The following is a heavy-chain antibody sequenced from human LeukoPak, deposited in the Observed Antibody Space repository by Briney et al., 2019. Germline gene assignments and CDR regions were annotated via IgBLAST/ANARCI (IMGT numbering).Heavy chain of an antibody. D-gene: IGHD3-9*01. V-gene: IGHV3-21*01. Sequence: RTGGSLRLSCAASGFTFSSYSMNWVRQAPGKGLEWVSSISSSSSYIYYADSVKGRFTISRDNAKNSLYLQMNSLRAEDTAVYYCAQAGREYDILTGYYLYWGQGTLVTVSS. CDR1: GFTFSSYS. J-gene: IGHJ4*02. CDR2: ISSSSSYI. CDR3: AQAGREYDILTGYYLY.